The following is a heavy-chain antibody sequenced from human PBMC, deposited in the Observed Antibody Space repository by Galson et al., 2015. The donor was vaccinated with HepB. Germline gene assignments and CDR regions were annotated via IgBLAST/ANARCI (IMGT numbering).Heavy chain of an antibody. CDR1: GFTFSSST. J-gene: IGHJ4*02. Sequence: SLRLSCAASGFTFSSSTMSWVRQAPGKGLEWVSAISGSGGSTYYAETVKGRFTISRDNSKTSLYLRMNSLGAADAAVYYCAKTLGRIAAAAHYWGQGTLVTVSS. CDR3: AKTLGRIAAAAHY. V-gene: IGHV3-23*01. CDR2: ISGSGGST. D-gene: IGHD6-13*01.